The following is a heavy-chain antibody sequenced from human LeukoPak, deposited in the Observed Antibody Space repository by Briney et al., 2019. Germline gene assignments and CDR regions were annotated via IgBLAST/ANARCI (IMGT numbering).Heavy chain of an antibody. CDR2: IYTSGST. CDR3: ARVVDDILTDYSSNYFAP. Sequence: SETLSLACTVSGGSISSGSYYWSWIRQPAGKGLEWIGRIYTSGSTNYNPSLKSRATISVDTSKNQFSLKLSSVTAADTAAYYCARVVDDILTDYSSNYFAPWGQGTLVTVSS. V-gene: IGHV4-61*02. CDR1: GGSISSGSYY. D-gene: IGHD3-9*01. J-gene: IGHJ5*02.